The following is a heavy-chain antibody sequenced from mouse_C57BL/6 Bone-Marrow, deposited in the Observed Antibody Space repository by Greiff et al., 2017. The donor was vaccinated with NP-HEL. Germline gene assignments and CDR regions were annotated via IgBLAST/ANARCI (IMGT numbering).Heavy chain of an antibody. V-gene: IGHV1-64*01. CDR3: ARSPAGYTFDY. CDR2: IHPNSGST. Sequence: VQLQQSGAELVKPGASVKLSCKASGYTFTSYWMHWVKQRPGQGLEWIGMIHPNSGSTNYNEKFKSKATLTVDKSSSTAYMQLSSLTSEDSAVYYCARSPAGYTFDYWGQGTTLTVSS. J-gene: IGHJ2*01. CDR1: GYTFTSYW. D-gene: IGHD2-2*01.